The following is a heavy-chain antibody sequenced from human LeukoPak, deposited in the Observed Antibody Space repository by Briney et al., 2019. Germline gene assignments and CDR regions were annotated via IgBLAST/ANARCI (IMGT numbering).Heavy chain of an antibody. CDR1: GGSISSFY. V-gene: IGHV4-59*01. CDR3: AREGCSSTSCSEGWFDP. D-gene: IGHD2-2*01. Sequence: SETLSLTCTVSGGSISSFYWSWIRQPPGKGLEWIGYIYYPGSTNYNPSPKSRVTISVDTSKNQFSLKLSSVTAADTAVYYCAREGCSSTSCSEGWFDPWGQGTLVTVSS. J-gene: IGHJ5*02. CDR2: IYYPGST.